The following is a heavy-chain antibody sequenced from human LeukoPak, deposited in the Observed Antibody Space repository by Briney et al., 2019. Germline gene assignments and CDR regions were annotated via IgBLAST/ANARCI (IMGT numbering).Heavy chain of an antibody. J-gene: IGHJ4*02. Sequence: GGSLRLSCAASGFNFRTHGMRWVRQAPGKGLEWVTFIRADGSDKYYRHSVKGRFTISRDHAKNSLYLQMNSLRAEDTAVYYCARNLDIWGQGTLVTVSS. CDR3: ARNLDI. CDR1: GFNFRTHG. D-gene: IGHD1-1*01. CDR2: IRADGSDK. V-gene: IGHV3-30*02.